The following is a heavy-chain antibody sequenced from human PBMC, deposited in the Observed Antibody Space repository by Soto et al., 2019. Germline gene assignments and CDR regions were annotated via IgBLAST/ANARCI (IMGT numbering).Heavy chain of an antibody. Sequence: SVKVSCKASGFTFTSSAVQWVRQARGQRLEWIGWIVVGSGNTNYAQKFQERVTITRDMSTSTAYMELSSLRSEDTAVYYCAAELDIVVVPAAHYSYGMDVLGRGPTVTVSS. J-gene: IGHJ6*02. CDR2: IVVGSGNT. CDR3: AAELDIVVVPAAHYSYGMDV. V-gene: IGHV1-58*01. CDR1: GFTFTSSA. D-gene: IGHD2-2*03.